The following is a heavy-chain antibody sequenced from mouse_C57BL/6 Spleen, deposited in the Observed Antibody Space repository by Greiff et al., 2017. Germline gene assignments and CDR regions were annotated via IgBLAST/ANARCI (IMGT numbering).Heavy chain of an antibody. J-gene: IGHJ1*03. Sequence: EVHLVESGGGLVKPGGSLKLSCAASGFTFSSYTMSWVRQTPEKRLEWVATISGGGGNTYYPDSVKGRFTISRDNAKNTLYLQMSSLRSEDTALYYCARHMADWYFDVWGTGTTVTVSS. CDR1: GFTFSSYT. CDR3: ARHMADWYFDV. V-gene: IGHV5-9*01. D-gene: IGHD1-1*02. CDR2: ISGGGGNT.